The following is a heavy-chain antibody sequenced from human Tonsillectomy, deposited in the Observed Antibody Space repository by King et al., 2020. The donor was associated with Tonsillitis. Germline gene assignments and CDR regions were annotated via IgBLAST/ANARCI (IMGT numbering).Heavy chain of an antibody. J-gene: IGHJ4*02. V-gene: IGHV4-39*01. D-gene: IGHD1-26*01. CDR1: GGSISSSSYY. Sequence: QVQLQESGPGLVKPSETLSLTCTVSGGSISSSSYYWGWIRQPPGKGLEWIGSIYYSGSTYYNPSLKSRVTISVDTSKNQFSLKLSSVTAADTAVYYCSGEEGVGATSYFDYWGQGTLVTVSS. CDR3: SGEEGVGATSYFDY. CDR2: IYYSGST.